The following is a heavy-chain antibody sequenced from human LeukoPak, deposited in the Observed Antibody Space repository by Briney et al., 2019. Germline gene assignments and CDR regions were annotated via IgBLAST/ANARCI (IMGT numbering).Heavy chain of an antibody. CDR2: INPNSGGT. J-gene: IGHJ5*02. D-gene: IGHD3-16*02. CDR1: GYTFTNNF. CDR3: ARDPVYYDYVWGSYRYRGTNWFDP. V-gene: IGHV1-2*02. Sequence: ASVKVSCKASGYTFTNNFMHWVRQAPGQGLEWMGWINPNSGGTNYAQKFQGRVTMTRDTSISTAYMELSRLRSDDTAVYYCARDPVYYDYVWGSYRYRGTNWFDPWGQGTLVTVSS.